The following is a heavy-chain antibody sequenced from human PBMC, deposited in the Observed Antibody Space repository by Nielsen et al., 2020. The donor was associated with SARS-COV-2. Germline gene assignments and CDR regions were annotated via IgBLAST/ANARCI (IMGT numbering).Heavy chain of an antibody. Sequence: ASVKVSCKVSGYTLTELSMHWVRQAPGKGLEWMGGFDPEDGETIYAQKFQGRVTMTEDTSTDTAYMELSSLRSEDTAVYYCARDGRYCTNGVWKGDCYQYYFDYWGQGTLVTVSS. D-gene: IGHD2-8*01. CDR2: FDPEDGET. V-gene: IGHV1-24*01. CDR1: GYTLTELS. J-gene: IGHJ4*02. CDR3: ARDGRYCTNGVWKGDCYQYYFDY.